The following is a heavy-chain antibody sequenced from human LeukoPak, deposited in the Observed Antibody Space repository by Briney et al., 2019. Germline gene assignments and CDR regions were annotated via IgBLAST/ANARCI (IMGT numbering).Heavy chain of an antibody. J-gene: IGHJ4*02. CDR3: AKDAGYYDSSGYSPQFFIYFDY. Sequence: GGSLRLSCAASGFTFSSYAMSWVRQAPGKGLEWVSAISGSGGSTYYVDSVKGRFTISRDNSKNTLYLQMNSLRAEDTAVYYCAKDAGYYDSSGYSPQFFIYFDYWGQGTLVTVSS. CDR1: GFTFSSYA. V-gene: IGHV3-23*01. D-gene: IGHD3-22*01. CDR2: ISGSGGST.